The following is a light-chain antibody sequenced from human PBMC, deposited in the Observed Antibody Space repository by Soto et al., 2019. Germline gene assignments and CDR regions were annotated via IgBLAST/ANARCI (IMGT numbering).Light chain of an antibody. J-gene: IGLJ3*02. CDR2: SND. Sequence: QSVLTQPPSASGTPGQRVTISCSGSNSNIGSNTVNWYQHLPGTAPKLLVYSNDQRPSGVPDRFSGSKSGTSASLAISGLQSEDEADYCCSAWDDSLNGGVFGGGTKLTVL. CDR3: SAWDDSLNGGV. CDR1: NSNIGSNT. V-gene: IGLV1-44*01.